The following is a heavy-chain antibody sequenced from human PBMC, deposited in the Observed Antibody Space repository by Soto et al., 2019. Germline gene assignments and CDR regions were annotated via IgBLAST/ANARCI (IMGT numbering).Heavy chain of an antibody. CDR1: GFTFSSYG. Sequence: QVQLVESAGGVVQPGRSLRLSCAASGFTFSSYGMHWVRQAPGKGLEWVAVIWYDGSNKYYADSVKGRFTISRDNSKNTLYLQMNSLRAEDTAVYYCARDLGMITFGGVISPDYWGQGTLVTVSS. CDR2: IWYDGSNK. D-gene: IGHD3-16*01. V-gene: IGHV3-33*01. CDR3: ARDLGMITFGGVISPDY. J-gene: IGHJ4*02.